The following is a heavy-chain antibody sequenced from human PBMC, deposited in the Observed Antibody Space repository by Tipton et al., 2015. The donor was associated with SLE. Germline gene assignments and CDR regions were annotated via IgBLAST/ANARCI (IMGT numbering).Heavy chain of an antibody. CDR2: INHSGST. CDR3: ARGGGAAGTGVDY. D-gene: IGHD6-13*01. V-gene: IGHV4-34*01. CDR1: GGSFSGYY. Sequence: TLSLTCAVYGGSFSGYYWSWIRQPPGKGLEWIGEINHSGSTNYNPSLKSRVTISVDTPKNQFSLKLSSVTAADTAVYYCARGGGAAGTGVDYWGQGTLVTVSS. J-gene: IGHJ4*02.